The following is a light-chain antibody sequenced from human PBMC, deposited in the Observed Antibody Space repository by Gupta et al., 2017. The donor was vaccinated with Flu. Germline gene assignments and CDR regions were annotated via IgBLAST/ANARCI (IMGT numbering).Light chain of an antibody. CDR3: QQRQSCPVT. Sequence: PSFMSASVGDRVTSTWRGSQGIKNYLAWYQQKPGKEPKLLIYDASTMQSGVPSRFRGSGYGTKFTLTISSLQPEDFASYYCQQRQSCPVTFGQGTPVDIK. CDR2: DAS. CDR1: QGIKNY. J-gene: IGKJ5*01. V-gene: IGKV1-9*01.